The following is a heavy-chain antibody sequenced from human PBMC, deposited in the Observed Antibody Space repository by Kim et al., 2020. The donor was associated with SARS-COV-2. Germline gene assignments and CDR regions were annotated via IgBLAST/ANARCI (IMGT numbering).Heavy chain of an antibody. CDR2: ST. CDR3: AGGYYYGMDV. J-gene: IGHJ6*02. V-gene: IGHV4-59*09. Sequence: STNYNPSLKSRVTRSVDTSKNQFSLKLSSVTAADTAVYYCAGGYYYGMDVWGQGTTVTVSS.